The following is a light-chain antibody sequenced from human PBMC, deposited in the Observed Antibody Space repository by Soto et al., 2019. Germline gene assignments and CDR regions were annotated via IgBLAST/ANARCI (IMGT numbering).Light chain of an antibody. CDR1: RSDIGSYNY. Sequence: QSALTQPASVSGSPGQSITISCSGTRSDIGSYNYVAWYQQLTGKTPKILIYGVSNRPSWVSSRFSGSKSGNTASLTISGLQSEDEADYYGISYTGSSTSYVFGSGTKVTVL. J-gene: IGLJ1*01. CDR2: GVS. CDR3: ISYTGSSTSYV. V-gene: IGLV2-14*01.